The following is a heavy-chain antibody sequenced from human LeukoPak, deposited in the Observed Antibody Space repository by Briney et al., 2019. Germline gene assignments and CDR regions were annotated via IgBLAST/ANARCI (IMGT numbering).Heavy chain of an antibody. CDR2: ISWNSGSI. Sequence: GGSLRLSCAASGFTFDDYAMHWVRLALGKGLEWVSGISWNSGSIGYADSVKGRFTISRDNAKNSLYLRMNSLRAEDMALYYCAKGHTAMVYDAFDLWGQGTMVTVSS. CDR1: GFTFDDYA. D-gene: IGHD5-18*01. CDR3: AKGHTAMVYDAFDL. V-gene: IGHV3-9*03. J-gene: IGHJ3*01.